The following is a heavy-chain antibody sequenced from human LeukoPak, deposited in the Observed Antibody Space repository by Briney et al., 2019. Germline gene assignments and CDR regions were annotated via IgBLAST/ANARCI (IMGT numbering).Heavy chain of an antibody. CDR3: ARQEVESSRGYGNWCDP. CDR1: GYSFTSYC. CDR2: NFPGDSDT. V-gene: IGHV5-51*01. J-gene: IGHJ5*02. Sequence: ALKILCYASGYSFTSYCNGCVRQLPAKGLQWWVINFPGDSDTRYSPSFQGQVTISADKSINTAYLQWSSLKASDTAMYYCARQEVESSRGYGNWCDPWGQRTLVTVFS. D-gene: IGHD5-12*01.